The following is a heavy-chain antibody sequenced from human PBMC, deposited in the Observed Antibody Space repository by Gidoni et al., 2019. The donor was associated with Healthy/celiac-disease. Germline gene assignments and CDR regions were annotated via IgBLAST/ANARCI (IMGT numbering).Heavy chain of an antibody. CDR1: GFTFSSYG. Sequence: QVQLVESGGGVVQPGRSLRLSCAASGFTFSSYGMHWVRQAPGKGLEWVAVIWYDGSNKYYADSVKGRFTISRDNSKNTLYLQMNSLRAEDTAVYYCARGVAATGKYNWFDPWGQGTLVTVSS. CDR3: ARGVAATGKYNWFDP. J-gene: IGHJ5*02. V-gene: IGHV3-33*01. CDR2: IWYDGSNK. D-gene: IGHD6-13*01.